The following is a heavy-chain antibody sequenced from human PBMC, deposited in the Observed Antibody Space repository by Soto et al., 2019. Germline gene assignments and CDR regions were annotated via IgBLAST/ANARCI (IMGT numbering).Heavy chain of an antibody. J-gene: IGHJ6*02. Sequence: GGSLRLSCAASGFTFSSYSMNWVRQAPGKGLEWVSSISSSSSYIYYADSVKGRFTISRDNAKNSLYLQMNSLRAEDTAVYYCARDRIVVVPAARYCMDVWGQGTTVTV. CDR1: GFTFSSYS. D-gene: IGHD2-2*01. V-gene: IGHV3-21*01. CDR3: ARDRIVVVPAARYCMDV. CDR2: ISSSSSYI.